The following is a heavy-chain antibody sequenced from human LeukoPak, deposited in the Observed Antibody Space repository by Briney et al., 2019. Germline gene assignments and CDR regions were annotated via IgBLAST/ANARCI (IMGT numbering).Heavy chain of an antibody. Sequence: ASVKVSCKASGYTFTGYYMHWVRQAPGQGLEWMGWINPNSGGTNYAQKFQGRVTMTRNTSISTAYMELSSLRSKDTAVYYCARDRAYYYDSSGLSRDAFDIWGQGTMVTVSS. CDR3: ARDRAYYYDSSGLSRDAFDI. CDR2: INPNSGGT. CDR1: GYTFTGYY. J-gene: IGHJ3*02. D-gene: IGHD3-22*01. V-gene: IGHV1-2*02.